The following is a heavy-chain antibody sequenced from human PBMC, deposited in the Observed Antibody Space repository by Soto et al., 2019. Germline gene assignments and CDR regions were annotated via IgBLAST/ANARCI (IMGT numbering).Heavy chain of an antibody. CDR2: IIPIFGTA. CDR3: ARDLIVVAGAYYYYGMDV. J-gene: IGHJ6*02. Sequence: QVQLVQSGAEVKKPGSSVKVSCKASGGTFSSYAISWVRQAPGQGLEWMGGIIPIFGTANYAQKFQGRVTITADESTSTAYMELSSLRSEDTAVYYCARDLIVVAGAYYYYGMDVWGQGTTVTVSS. V-gene: IGHV1-69*01. CDR1: GGTFSSYA. D-gene: IGHD6-19*01.